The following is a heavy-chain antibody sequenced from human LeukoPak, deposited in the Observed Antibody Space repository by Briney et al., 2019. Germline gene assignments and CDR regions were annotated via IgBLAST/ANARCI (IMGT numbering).Heavy chain of an antibody. D-gene: IGHD2-15*01. CDR3: ARSFEGVVAATAFQH. V-gene: IGHV3-30*02. CDR2: IRYDGSNK. CDR1: GFTFSSYG. J-gene: IGHJ1*01. Sequence: PGGSLRLSCAASGFTFSSYGMHWVRQAPGKGLEWVAFIRYDGSNKYYADSVKGRFTISRDNSKNTLYLQMNSLRAEDTAVYYCARSFEGVVAATAFQHWGQGTLVTVSS.